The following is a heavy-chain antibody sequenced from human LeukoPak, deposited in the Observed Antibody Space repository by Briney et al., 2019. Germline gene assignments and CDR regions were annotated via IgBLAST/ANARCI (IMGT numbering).Heavy chain of an antibody. CDR3: VIVRGYFDSSGSDY. V-gene: IGHV3-64D*06. CDR2: ITSNGGNT. J-gene: IGHJ4*02. D-gene: IGHD3-9*01. Sequence: GGSLRLSCSASGFTFSSYTIHWVRQAPGKGLEFVSAITSNGGNTYYADSVKGRFTISRDNTKNTVYHQMSSLRAEDTAVYYCVIVRGYFDSSGSDYWGQGTLVTVSS. CDR1: GFTFSSYT.